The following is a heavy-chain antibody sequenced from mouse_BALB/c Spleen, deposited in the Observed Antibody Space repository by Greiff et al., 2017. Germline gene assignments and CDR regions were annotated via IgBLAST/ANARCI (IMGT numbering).Heavy chain of an antibody. CDR2: IWSGGST. D-gene: IGHD2-4*01. Sequence: QVQLQQSGPGLVQPSQSLSITCTASGFSLTTYGVHWVRQSPGKGLEWLGVIWSGGSTAYNAAFISRLSISKDNSKSQVFFKMNSLQTNDTAIYYCASPYDYDAAWFADWGKGTLDTVS. CDR1: GFSLTTYG. J-gene: IGHJ3*01. V-gene: IGHV2-2*02. CDR3: ASPYDYDAAWFAD.